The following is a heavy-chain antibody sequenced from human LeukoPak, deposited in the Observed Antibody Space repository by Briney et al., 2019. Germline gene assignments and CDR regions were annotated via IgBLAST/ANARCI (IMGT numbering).Heavy chain of an antibody. Sequence: GGSLRLSCAASGFTFSSYGMHWVRQAPGKGQEWVAVIWYDGSNKYYEDSVKGRFTTSRDNSKNTLYLQMNSLRAEDTAVYYCASIYDSSGYYSTDAFDIWGQGTMVTVSS. D-gene: IGHD3-22*01. CDR3: ASIYDSSGYYSTDAFDI. J-gene: IGHJ3*02. CDR2: IWYDGSNK. V-gene: IGHV3-33*01. CDR1: GFTFSSYG.